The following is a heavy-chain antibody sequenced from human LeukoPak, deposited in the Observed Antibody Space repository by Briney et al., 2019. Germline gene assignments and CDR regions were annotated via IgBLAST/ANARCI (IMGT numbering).Heavy chain of an antibody. CDR2: INGDGGRT. CDR3: ARGREGFFDY. D-gene: IGHD5-24*01. V-gene: IGHV3-74*01. CDR1: GFTFSSYA. J-gene: IGHJ4*01. Sequence: PGGSLRLSCAASGFTFSSYAMSWVRQAPGKGLVWVSQINGDGGRTRFADSVKGRLTISRDNAKNTVYLQMNSLRTDDTAMYYCARGREGFFDYWGHGTLVTVSS.